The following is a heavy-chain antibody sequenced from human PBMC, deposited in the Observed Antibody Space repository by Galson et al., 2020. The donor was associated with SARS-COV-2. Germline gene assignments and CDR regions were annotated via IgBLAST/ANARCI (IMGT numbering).Heavy chain of an antibody. Sequence: ASVKVSCKVSGYTLTDLSMHWVRQAPGKGLEWMGGFDPEDGETIYAQKFQGRVTMTEDTSTDTAYMELSSLRSEDTAVYYCATAPGIAAAGTGGFDPWGEGTLVTVAS. CDR3: ATAPGIAAAGTGGFDP. CDR1: GYTLTDLS. J-gene: IGHJ5*02. D-gene: IGHD6-13*01. V-gene: IGHV1-24*01. CDR2: FDPEDGET.